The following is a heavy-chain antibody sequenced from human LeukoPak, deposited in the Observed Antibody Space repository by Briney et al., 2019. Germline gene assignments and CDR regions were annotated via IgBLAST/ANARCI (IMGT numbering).Heavy chain of an antibody. CDR3: AKPDYDTLTGYPYYFDY. CDR1: GFTFSSYA. D-gene: IGHD3-9*01. CDR2: ISGSGGST. J-gene: IGHJ4*02. Sequence: GRSLRLSCAASGFTFSSYAMSWVRQAPGKGLEWVSAISGSGGSTYYADSVKGRFTISRDNSKNTLYLQMNSLRAEDTAVYYCAKPDYDTLTGYPYYFDYWGQGTLVTVSS. V-gene: IGHV3-23*01.